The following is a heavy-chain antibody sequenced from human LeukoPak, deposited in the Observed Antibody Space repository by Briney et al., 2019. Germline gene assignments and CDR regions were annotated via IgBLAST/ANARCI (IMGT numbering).Heavy chain of an antibody. CDR2: INPNSGGT. CDR1: GYTFTSYD. CDR3: ARSTVTARWKFDY. J-gene: IGHJ4*02. V-gene: IGHV1-2*02. D-gene: IGHD4-17*01. Sequence: ASVKVSCKASGYTFTSYDINWVRQATGQGLEWMGWINPNSGGTNYAQKFQGRVTMTRDTSISTAYMELSRLRSDDTAVYYCARSTVTARWKFDYWGQGTLVTVSS.